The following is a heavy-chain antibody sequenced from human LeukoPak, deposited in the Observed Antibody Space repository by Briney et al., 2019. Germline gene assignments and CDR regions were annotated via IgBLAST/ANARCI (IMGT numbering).Heavy chain of an antibody. V-gene: IGHV5-51*01. D-gene: IGHD3-16*01. J-gene: IGHJ4*02. CDR2: IYPGDSDT. CDR3: ARHYDYVWGSKELDY. Sequence: GESLKISCKGSGYSFTSYWIGWVRQMPGKGLEWMGIIYPGDSDTRYSPSFQGQVTTSADKSISTAYLQWSSLKASDTAMYYCARHYDYVWGSKELDYWGQGTLVTVSS. CDR1: GYSFTSYW.